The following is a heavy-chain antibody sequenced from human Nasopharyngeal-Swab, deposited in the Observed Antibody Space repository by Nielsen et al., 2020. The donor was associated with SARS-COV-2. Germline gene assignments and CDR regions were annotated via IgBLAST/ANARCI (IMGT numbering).Heavy chain of an antibody. CDR3: ARGPALVIRKTLSSGFDI. CDR2: INHSGIT. Sequence: SETLSLTCAVSGGSFSGYYWSWIRQPPGRGLEWLGVINHSGITMYIPSLKSRVTISVDTSKNQFSLNLTSVTAADTAMYYCARGPALVIRKTLSSGFDIWGQGTMVTVSS. CDR1: GGSFSGYY. J-gene: IGHJ3*02. D-gene: IGHD3-10*01. V-gene: IGHV4-34*01.